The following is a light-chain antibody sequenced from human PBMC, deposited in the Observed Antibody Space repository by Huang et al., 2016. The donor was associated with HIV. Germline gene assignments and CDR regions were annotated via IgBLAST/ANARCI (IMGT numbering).Light chain of an antibody. V-gene: IGKV1-39*01. Sequence: DIQMTQSPSSLSASVGDRVTITCRASQSINSYLNWYQQKPGKAPHLLIYGASSLQSGVPSRFRGSGSGTDFTLTISSLQPEDFATYYCQQSYNTPTFGHGTKVEI. CDR1: QSINSY. CDR3: QQSYNTPT. CDR2: GAS. J-gene: IGKJ1*01.